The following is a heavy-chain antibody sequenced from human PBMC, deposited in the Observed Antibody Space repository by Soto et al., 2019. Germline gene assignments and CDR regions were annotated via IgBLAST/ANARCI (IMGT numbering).Heavy chain of an antibody. V-gene: IGHV3-49*03. CDR1: GFTFGDYA. CDR2: IRSKAYGGTT. D-gene: IGHD6-13*01. J-gene: IGHJ4*02. CDR3: TRGTYSSSWYVPPAPDYFDY. Sequence: GGSLRLSCTASGFTFGDYAMSWFRQAPGKGLEWVGFIRSKAYGGTTEYAASVKGRFTISRDDSKSIAYLQMNSLKTEDTAVYYCTRGTYSSSWYVPPAPDYFDYWGQGTLVTVSS.